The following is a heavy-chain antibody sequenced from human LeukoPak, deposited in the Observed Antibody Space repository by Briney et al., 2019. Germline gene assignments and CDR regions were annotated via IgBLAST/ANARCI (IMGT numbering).Heavy chain of an antibody. CDR2: ISYDGSNK. CDR3: ARDRTQDV. V-gene: IGHV3-30-3*01. J-gene: IGHJ6*02. Sequence: GGSLRLSCAASGFTFSSYAMHWVRQAPGKGLEWVAVISYDGSNKYYADSVKGRYTISRDNSKNTLYLQMNSLRAVDTAVYYCARDRTQDVWGQGTTVTVSS. CDR1: GFTFSSYA.